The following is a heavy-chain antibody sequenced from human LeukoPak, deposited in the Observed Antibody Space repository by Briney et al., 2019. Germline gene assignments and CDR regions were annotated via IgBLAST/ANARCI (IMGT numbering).Heavy chain of an antibody. D-gene: IGHD1-26*01. CDR3: AKGATIVGATRGAFDI. V-gene: IGHV3-9*01. CDR1: GFTVDDYA. CDR2: ISWNSGSI. Sequence: GRSLRLSCAASGFTVDDYAMHWVRQAPGKGLEWVSGISWNSGSIGYADSVKGRFTISRDNAKNSLYLQMNSLRAEDTALYYCAKGATIVGATRGAFDIWGQGTMVAVSS. J-gene: IGHJ3*02.